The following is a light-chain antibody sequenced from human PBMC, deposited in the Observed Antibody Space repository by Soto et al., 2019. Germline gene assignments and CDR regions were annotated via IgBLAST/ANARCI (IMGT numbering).Light chain of an antibody. Sequence: QSALTQPASVSGSPGQSITISCTGTSSDYNYVSWYQQHPAKAPKLMIFDVSNRPSGVSNRFSGSKSGNTASLTISGLQAEDEADYYCSSVTSNSIVIFGGGTKLTVL. CDR3: SSVTSNSIVI. CDR1: SSDYNY. V-gene: IGLV2-14*01. J-gene: IGLJ2*01. CDR2: DVS.